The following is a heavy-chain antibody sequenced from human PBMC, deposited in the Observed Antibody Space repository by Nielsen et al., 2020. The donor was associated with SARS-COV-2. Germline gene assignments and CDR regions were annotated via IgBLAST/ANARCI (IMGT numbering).Heavy chain of an antibody. Sequence: ASVKVSCKVSGYTLTELSMHWVRQAPGKGLEWMGGFDPEDGETIYAQKFQGRVTMTEDTSTDTAYMELSSLRSEDTGVYYCATDLPSYYYDSRAHCGQGTLVTVSS. J-gene: IGHJ4*02. CDR1: GYTLTELS. CDR2: FDPEDGET. D-gene: IGHD3-22*01. V-gene: IGHV1-24*01. CDR3: ATDLPSYYYDSRAH.